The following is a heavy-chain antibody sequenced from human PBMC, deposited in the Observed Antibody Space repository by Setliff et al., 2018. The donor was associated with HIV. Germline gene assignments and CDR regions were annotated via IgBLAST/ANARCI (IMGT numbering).Heavy chain of an antibody. V-gene: IGHV1-69*13. J-gene: IGHJ6*03. D-gene: IGHD3-16*02. CDR2: IIPVFGTT. CDR3: VRGGQYYRSTYYYYYMDV. Sequence: SVKVSCKTSGGTFSSYAISWVRQAPGQGLEWMGGIIPVFGTTNYAQKFQGRVTITADESMTTAYMELSSLRSEDTALYYCVRGGQYYRSTYYYYYMDVWGKGTTVTVSS. CDR1: GGTFSSYA.